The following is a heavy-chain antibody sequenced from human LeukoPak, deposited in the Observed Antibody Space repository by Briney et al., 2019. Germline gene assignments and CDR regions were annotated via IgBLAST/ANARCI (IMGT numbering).Heavy chain of an antibody. J-gene: IGHJ4*02. D-gene: IGHD3-22*01. CDR3: ATGGPLDHYDSTGSH. CDR2: ISGSGDST. CDR1: GFTFSSYA. V-gene: IGHV3-23*01. Sequence: GGSLRLSCAASGFTFSSYAMSWVRQAPGKGLEWVSAISGSGDSTYYADSVKGRFTISRDNSKNTLYLQMNSLRAEDTAVYYCATGGPLDHYDSTGSHWGQGTLVTVSS.